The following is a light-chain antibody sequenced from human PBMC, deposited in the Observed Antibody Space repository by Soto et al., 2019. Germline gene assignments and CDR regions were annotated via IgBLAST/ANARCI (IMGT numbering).Light chain of an antibody. J-gene: IGKJ5*01. CDR3: QQYYSYPPT. Sequence: IQMTQSPSSLSASVGDRVTITCRASQGISSYLAWYQQKPGKAPKLLIYAASTLQSGVPSRFSGSGSGTDFTLTISCLQSEDFATYYCQQYYSYPPTLGQGTRLEIK. CDR2: AAS. CDR1: QGISSY. V-gene: IGKV1-8*01.